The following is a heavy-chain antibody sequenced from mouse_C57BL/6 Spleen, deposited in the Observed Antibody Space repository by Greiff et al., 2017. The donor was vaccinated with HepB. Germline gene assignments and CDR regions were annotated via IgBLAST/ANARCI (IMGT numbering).Heavy chain of an antibody. V-gene: IGHV1-19*01. J-gene: IGHJ4*01. Sequence: VQLQQSGPVLVKPGASVKMSCKASGYTFTDYYMNWVKQSHGKSLEWIGVINPYNGGTSYNQKFKGKATLTVDKSSSTAYMELNSLTSEDSAVYYCARGNYSNCGGAYYAMDYWGQGTSVTVSS. CDR2: INPYNGGT. CDR3: ARGNYSNCGGAYYAMDY. D-gene: IGHD2-5*01. CDR1: GYTFTDYY.